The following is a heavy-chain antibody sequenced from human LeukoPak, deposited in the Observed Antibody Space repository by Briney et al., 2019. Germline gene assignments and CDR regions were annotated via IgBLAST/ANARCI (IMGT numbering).Heavy chain of an antibody. CDR3: ARSIGRGNYFDY. CDR2: IYYSGST. D-gene: IGHD6-6*01. V-gene: IGHV4-59*01. CDR1: GGSISSFY. J-gene: IGHJ4*02. Sequence: SETLSLTCIVSGGSISSFYWNWIRQPPGKGLEWIGYIYYSGSTNYSPSLKSRVTISVDTSKNQFSLKLSSVTAADTAVYYCARSIGRGNYFDYWGQGTLVTVSS.